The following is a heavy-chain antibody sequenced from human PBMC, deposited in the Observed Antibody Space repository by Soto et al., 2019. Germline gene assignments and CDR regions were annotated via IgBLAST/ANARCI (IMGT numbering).Heavy chain of an antibody. J-gene: IGHJ3*02. V-gene: IGHV3-23*01. CDR3: AKSRDFNYDFWSGPPDDAFDI. CDR2: VGGSGDGT. Sequence: PGGSLRLSCAASGFTFSTYTMTWVRQAPGKGLEWVSSVGGSGDGTYYADSVKGRFTISRDNSKNTLYLQMNSLRAEDTAVYYCAKSRDFNYDFWSGPPDDAFDIWGQGTMVTVSS. CDR1: GFTFSTYT. D-gene: IGHD3-3*01.